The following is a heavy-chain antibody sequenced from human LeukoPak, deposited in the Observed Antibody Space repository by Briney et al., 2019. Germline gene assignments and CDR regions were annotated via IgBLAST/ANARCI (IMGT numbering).Heavy chain of an antibody. V-gene: IGHV3-30-3*01. D-gene: IGHD5-12*01. CDR3: ARDQYSGYDLYYFDY. J-gene: IGHJ4*02. CDR2: ISYDGSNK. Sequence: GGSLRLSRAASGFTFSSYAMHWVRQAPGKGLEWVAVISYDGSNKYYADSVKGRFTISRDNSKNTLYLQMNSLRAEDTAVYYCARDQYSGYDLYYFDYWGQGTLVTVSS. CDR1: GFTFSSYA.